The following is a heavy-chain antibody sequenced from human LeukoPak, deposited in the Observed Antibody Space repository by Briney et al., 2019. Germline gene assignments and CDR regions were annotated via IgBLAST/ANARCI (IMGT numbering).Heavy chain of an antibody. CDR2: ITSSGDSI. J-gene: IGHJ4*02. V-gene: IGHV3-11*01. CDR3: ARDPEYSDK. CDR1: GFIFGDFY. D-gene: IGHD1-1*01. Sequence: GGSLRLSCVGCGFIFGDFYMNWIRQAPAKGVEWISFITSSGDSIYYADSVKGRFTVFRDNAKNSLYLQMNSLRAEDTAVYFCARDPEYSDKWGQGTLVSVSS.